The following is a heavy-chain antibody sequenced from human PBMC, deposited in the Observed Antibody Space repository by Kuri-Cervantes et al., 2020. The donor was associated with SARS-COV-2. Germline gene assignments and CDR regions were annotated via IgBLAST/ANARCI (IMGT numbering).Heavy chain of an antibody. CDR2: INWSSDSR. V-gene: IGHV3-9*01. Sequence: GGSLRLSCAASGFSFNNYAMHWVQQPPGKGLEWVAGINWSSDSRDYADSVKGRFTISRDNAKNSLYLQMNSLRAEDTALYYCAKASSRHFDYWGQGTLVTVSS. CDR3: AKASSRHFDY. J-gene: IGHJ4*02. CDR1: GFSFNNYA. D-gene: IGHD6-13*01.